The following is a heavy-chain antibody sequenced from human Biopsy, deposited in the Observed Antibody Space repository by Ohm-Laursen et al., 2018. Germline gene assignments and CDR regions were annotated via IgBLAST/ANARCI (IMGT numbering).Heavy chain of an antibody. V-gene: IGHV3-48*03. CDR3: ARDTRWSPYHMDV. D-gene: IGHD4-23*01. J-gene: IGHJ6*02. CDR1: GFTFSSYA. Sequence: SLRLSCSASGFTFSSYAMNWARQAPGKGLEWVSYISSGGTTIYYADSVKGRFTISRDNAKNSLYLQMNSLRADDTAVYYCARDTRWSPYHMDVWGQGTTVTVSS. CDR2: ISSGGTTI.